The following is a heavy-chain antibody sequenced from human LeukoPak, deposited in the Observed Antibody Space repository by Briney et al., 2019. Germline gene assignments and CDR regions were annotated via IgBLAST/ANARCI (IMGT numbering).Heavy chain of an antibody. D-gene: IGHD2-2*01. V-gene: IGHV1-2*02. CDR1: GYTFTGYY. Sequence: GASVKVSCKASGYTFTGYYMHWVRQAPGRGLEWMGWINPNSGGTNYAQKFQGRVTMTRDTSISTAYMELSRLRSDDTAVYYCASTLVPAATGYYYYYYMDVWGKGTTVTVSS. CDR2: INPNSGGT. CDR3: ASTLVPAATGYYYYYYMDV. J-gene: IGHJ6*03.